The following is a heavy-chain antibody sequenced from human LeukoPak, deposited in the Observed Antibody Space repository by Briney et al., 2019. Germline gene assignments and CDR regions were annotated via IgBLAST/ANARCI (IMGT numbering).Heavy chain of an antibody. V-gene: IGHV1-2*02. CDR1: GYTFTGYY. CDR2: INPNSGGT. CDR3: ARAGYCSSTSCYIGTAGYYYYYYMDV. J-gene: IGHJ6*03. Sequence: GASVKVSCKASGYTFTGYYMHWVRQAPGQGLEWMGWINPNSGGTNYAQKFQGRVTMTRDTSISTAYMELSRLRSDDTAVYYCARAGYCSSTSCYIGTAGYYYYYYMDVWGKGTAVTVSS. D-gene: IGHD2-2*02.